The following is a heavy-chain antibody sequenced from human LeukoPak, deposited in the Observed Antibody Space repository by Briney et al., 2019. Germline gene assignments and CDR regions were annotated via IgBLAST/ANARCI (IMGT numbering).Heavy chain of an antibody. CDR1: DLNMMHYF. V-gene: IGHV4-34*08. D-gene: IGHD5/OR15-5a*01. CDR2: IDHTGTT. J-gene: IGHJ5*02. CDR3: ALVVYHSGRPGP. Sequence: PSETLSLTCAVYDLNMMHYFWSWIRQPPGNGLEWIGEIDHTGTTTYNPSLRGRVSISIATSRNQFSLKVNSVTAADTAVYYCALVVYHSGRPGPWGQGTLVSVSS.